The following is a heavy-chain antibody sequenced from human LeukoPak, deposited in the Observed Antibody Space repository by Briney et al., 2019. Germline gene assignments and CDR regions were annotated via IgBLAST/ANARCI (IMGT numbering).Heavy chain of an antibody. CDR3: ASSGYTNYYDNRYYFDY. V-gene: IGHV3-20*04. CDR1: GFTFDDYG. D-gene: IGHD3-22*01. CDR2: INWNGGST. Sequence: PGGSLRLSCGASGFTFDDYGMSWVRQAPGKGLEGGSGINWNGGSTGYADSVKGRFTISRDNAKNSLYLQMNSLRAEDTALYYCASSGYTNYYDNRYYFDYWGQGTLVTVSS. J-gene: IGHJ4*02.